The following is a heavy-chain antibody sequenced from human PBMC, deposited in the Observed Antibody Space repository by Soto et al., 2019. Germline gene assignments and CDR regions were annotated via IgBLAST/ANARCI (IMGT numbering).Heavy chain of an antibody. CDR2: IYWDDDE. Sequence: QITLKESGPTLVKPTQTLTLTCTFSGFSLSTSGVGVAWIRQPPGEALEWLALIYWDDDERYSPSLKSRLTITKVTSKNQLVLTMTDMDPVDTATYYCAHRRDTEGGNWFDPWGQGTLVTVSS. CDR1: GFSLSTSGVG. V-gene: IGHV2-5*02. CDR3: AHRRDTEGGNWFDP. J-gene: IGHJ5*02. D-gene: IGHD5-18*01.